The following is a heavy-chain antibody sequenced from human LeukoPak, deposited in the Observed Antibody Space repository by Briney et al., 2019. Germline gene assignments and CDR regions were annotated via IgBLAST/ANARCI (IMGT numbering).Heavy chain of an antibody. V-gene: IGHV1-2*02. CDR3: AKPLPTAGIPFDY. Sequence: AASVKVSCKASGYTFTGHYMHWVRHAPGKGLEWMGWINPDSGGTNYAQKFRGRDTMTRDTSISTAYMELTRLRSDDTAVYYCAKPLPTAGIPFDYWGQGTMVTVSS. CDR2: INPDSGGT. J-gene: IGHJ4*02. CDR1: GYTFTGHY. D-gene: IGHD6-13*01.